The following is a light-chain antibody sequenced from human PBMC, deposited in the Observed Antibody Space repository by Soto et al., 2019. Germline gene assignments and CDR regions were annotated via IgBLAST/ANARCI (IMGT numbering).Light chain of an antibody. J-gene: IGLJ3*02. CDR1: RSNIGSNP. CDR2: RDN. CDR3: ATWDDGLYGPV. Sequence: QSVLTQPPSAYGTPGQRVTISCSGTRSNIGSNPVQWYLQLPGTAPKLLIYRDNQRPSGVPDRLSGSKSGTSASLAISGLQSDDEADYHCATWDDGLYGPVFGGGTKLTVL. V-gene: IGLV1-44*01.